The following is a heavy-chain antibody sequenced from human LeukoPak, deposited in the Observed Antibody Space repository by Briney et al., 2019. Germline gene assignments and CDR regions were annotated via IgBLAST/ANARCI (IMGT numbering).Heavy chain of an antibody. CDR1: GYTFTNYY. D-gene: IGHD3-22*01. CDR3: ARGHYYDRKYFDY. Sequence: ASVKVSCKASGYTFTNYYMHWVRQAPGQGLEWMGIINPNGDSTSYEQMFQGRVTMTRDTSASTLYMELSSLRSEDTAVYYCARGHYYDRKYFDYWGQGTLVTVSS. J-gene: IGHJ4*02. CDR2: INPNGDST. V-gene: IGHV1-46*01.